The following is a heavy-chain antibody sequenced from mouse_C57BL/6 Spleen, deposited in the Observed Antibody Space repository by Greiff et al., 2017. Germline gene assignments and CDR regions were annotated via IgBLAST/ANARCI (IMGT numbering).Heavy chain of an antibody. CDR2: IYPRSGNT. J-gene: IGHJ4*01. CDR1: GYTFTSYG. Sequence: QVQLQQSGAELARPGASVKLSCKASGYTFTSYGISWVKQRTGQGLEWIGEIYPRSGNTYYNQKFKGKATLTADKSSSTAYMELRSLTSEDSSVYFCATTTVVEAMDYWGQGTSVTVSS. CDR3: ATTTVVEAMDY. V-gene: IGHV1-81*01. D-gene: IGHD1-1*01.